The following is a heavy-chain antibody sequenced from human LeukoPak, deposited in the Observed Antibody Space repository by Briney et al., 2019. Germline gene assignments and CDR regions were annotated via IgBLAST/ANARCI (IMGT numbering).Heavy chain of an antibody. J-gene: IGHJ4*02. CDR3: ARGGVYHSPLIRRARTDFDY. D-gene: IGHD5/OR15-5a*01. V-gene: IGHV4-39*07. Sequence: SSETLSLTCTVSGGSISSSSYNWGWIRQPPGKRLEWIGSVYYSGSIYYNPSLKSRVTISVDTSMNQFSLKLSSVTAADTAVYYCARGGVYHSPLIRRARTDFDYWGQGTLVTVSS. CDR1: GGSISSSSYN. CDR2: VYYSGSI.